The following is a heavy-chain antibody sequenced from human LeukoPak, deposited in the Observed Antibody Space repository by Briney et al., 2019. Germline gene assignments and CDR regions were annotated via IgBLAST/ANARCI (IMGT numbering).Heavy chain of an antibody. D-gene: IGHD5-18*01. CDR3: ARDEGYTYGHPLDY. J-gene: IGHJ4*02. Sequence: PGASLRLSCAASGFTFSNYVMHWVRQAPGKGLEWVALIRSDGSNKYYADSVKGRLTISRDNSKNTLYLQMNSLRAEDTSVYFCARDEGYTYGHPLDYWGQGTLVTVSS. CDR1: GFTFSNYV. V-gene: IGHV3-30*02. CDR2: IRSDGSNK.